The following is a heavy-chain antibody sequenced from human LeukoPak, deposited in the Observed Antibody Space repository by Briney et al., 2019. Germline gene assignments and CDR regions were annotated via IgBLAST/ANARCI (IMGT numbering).Heavy chain of an antibody. V-gene: IGHV4-34*01. J-gene: IGHJ6*02. D-gene: IGHD2-2*01. Sequence: PSETLSLTCAVYGGSFSGYYWSWIRQPPGKGLEWIGEINHSGSTNYNPSLKSRVTISVDTSKNQFSLKLSSVTAADTAVYYCARWKSGNPEDIVVVPAAYYYGMDVWGQGTTVTVSS. CDR1: GGSFSGYY. CDR3: ARWKSGNPEDIVVVPAAYYYGMDV. CDR2: INHSGST.